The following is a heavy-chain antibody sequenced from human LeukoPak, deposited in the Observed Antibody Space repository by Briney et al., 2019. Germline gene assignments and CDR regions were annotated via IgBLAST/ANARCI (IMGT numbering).Heavy chain of an antibody. Sequence: GGSLRLSCAASGFTFSSYSMNWVRQAPGKGLEWVSYISSSSTIYYADSVKGRFTISRDNAKNSLYLQMNSLRAEDTAVYYCARSVIAVDHWGQGTLVTVSS. D-gene: IGHD6-13*01. CDR2: ISSSSTI. J-gene: IGHJ5*02. CDR3: ARSVIAVDH. V-gene: IGHV3-48*04. CDR1: GFTFSSYS.